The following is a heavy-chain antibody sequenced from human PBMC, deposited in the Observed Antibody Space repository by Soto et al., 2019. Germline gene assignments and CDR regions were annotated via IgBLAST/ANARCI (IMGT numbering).Heavy chain of an antibody. CDR2: VSSTGST. D-gene: IGHD6-13*01. Sequence: SLTCTVSGASITQYYWNWIRQSPGKGLEWIVSVSSTGSTVFNPSLTSRVTVSLDTSKNQFSLTLNSVTAADTAVYYCARHPERIAEIGWFDPWGQGTLVTVSS. CDR1: GASITQYY. J-gene: IGHJ5*02. CDR3: ARHPERIAEIGWFDP. V-gene: IGHV4-59*01.